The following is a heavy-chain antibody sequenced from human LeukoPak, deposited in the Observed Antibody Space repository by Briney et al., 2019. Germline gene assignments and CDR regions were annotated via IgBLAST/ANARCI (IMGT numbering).Heavy chain of an antibody. D-gene: IGHD4-17*01. Sequence: SVKVSCKTSGGTFNNSAISWVRQAPGQGLEWQGGIMPLFGTAGYAQKFQGRVTITKDESTRTVYLELTSLTSDDTAVYYCARDVHGDYGSGWFDPWGQGTLVSVSS. CDR1: GGTFNNSA. V-gene: IGHV1-69*05. CDR3: ARDVHGDYGSGWFDP. J-gene: IGHJ5*02. CDR2: IMPLFGTA.